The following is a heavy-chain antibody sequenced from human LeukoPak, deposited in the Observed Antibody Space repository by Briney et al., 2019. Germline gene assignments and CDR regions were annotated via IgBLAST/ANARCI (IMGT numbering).Heavy chain of an antibody. CDR3: ARGYYYHYYGMDV. CDR2: INHSGST. J-gene: IGHJ6*02. V-gene: IGHV4-34*01. CDR1: GGSFSGYY. Sequence: PETLSLTCAVYGGSFSGYYWSWIRQPPGKGLEWIGEINHSGSTNYNPSLKSRVTISVDTSKNQFSLKLSSVTAADTAVYYCARGYYYHYYGMDVWGQGTTVTVSS.